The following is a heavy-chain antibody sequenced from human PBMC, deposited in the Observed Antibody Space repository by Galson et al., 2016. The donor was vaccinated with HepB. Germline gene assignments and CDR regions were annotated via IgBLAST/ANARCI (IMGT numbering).Heavy chain of an antibody. CDR2: TSYDGSNK. Sequence: SLRLSCAASGFTFSNYGMHWVRQAPGKGLEWVAVTSYDGSNKYYADSVKGRFTISRDTSKNTLSLQMSSLRAEDTAVYYCVKQVDRGTLDCWGQGTLVIVSS. D-gene: IGHD3-10*01. V-gene: IGHV3-30*18. J-gene: IGHJ4*02. CDR1: GFTFSNYG. CDR3: VKQVDRGTLDC.